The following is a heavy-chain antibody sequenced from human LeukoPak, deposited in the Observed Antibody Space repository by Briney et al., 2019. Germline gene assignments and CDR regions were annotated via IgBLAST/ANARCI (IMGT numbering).Heavy chain of an antibody. Sequence: SVKVSCKASGGTFSSYAISWVRQAPGQGLEWMGGIIPIFGSPNYAEKFQGRVTITADESTSTAYMELSSLRSDDTAVYYCARASRIAAAGVGVDYWGQGTLVTVSS. V-gene: IGHV1-69*13. J-gene: IGHJ4*02. CDR2: IIPIFGSP. CDR3: ARASRIAAAGVGVDY. CDR1: GGTFSSYA. D-gene: IGHD6-13*01.